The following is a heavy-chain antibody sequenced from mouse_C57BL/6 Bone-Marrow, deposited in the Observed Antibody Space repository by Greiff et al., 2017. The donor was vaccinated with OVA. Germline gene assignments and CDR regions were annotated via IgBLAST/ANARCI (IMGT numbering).Heavy chain of an antibody. CDR2: IWTGGGT. J-gene: IGHJ3*01. CDR1: GFSLTSYA. CDR3: ASGCYGRSPAGFAF. Sequence: VKLVESGPGLVAPSQSLSITCTVSGFSLTSYAISWVRQPPGKGLEWLGVIWTGGGTTYNSALKSSLSISKDNYKSQVFLKMNSLQTDDTARYYCASGCYGRSPAGFAFWGRGTRVTVTA. D-gene: IGHD1-1*01. V-gene: IGHV2-9-1*01.